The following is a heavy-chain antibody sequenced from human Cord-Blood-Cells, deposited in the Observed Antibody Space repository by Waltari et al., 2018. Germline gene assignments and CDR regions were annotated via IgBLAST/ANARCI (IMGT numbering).Heavy chain of an antibody. V-gene: IGHV4-59*01. CDR2: IYYSGST. J-gene: IGHJ3*02. CDR3: ASRAQLGQGGAFDI. D-gene: IGHD3-10*01. CDR1: GGSISSYY. Sequence: QVQLQESGLGLVKPSETLSLTCTVSGGSISSYYWSWIRQPPGKGLEWIGYIYYSGSTNYNPSLKSRVTISVDTSKNQFSLKLSSVTAADTAVYYCASRAQLGQGGAFDIWGQGTMVTVSS.